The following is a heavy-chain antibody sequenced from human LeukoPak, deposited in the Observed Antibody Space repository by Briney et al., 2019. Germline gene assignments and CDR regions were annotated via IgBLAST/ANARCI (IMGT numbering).Heavy chain of an antibody. V-gene: IGHV3-23*01. CDR3: ARDRAPRRDAYNYPGGY. D-gene: IGHD5-24*01. Sequence: GGSLRLSCEASGFTFSSYAIRWVRQAPGTGLEWVSSIPGSGGATYYADSVRGRFSISRDSSKNTVYLQMISLRAEDTAFYYCARDRAPRRDAYNYPGGYWGQGTLVTVSS. CDR2: IPGSGGAT. J-gene: IGHJ4*02. CDR1: GFTFSSYA.